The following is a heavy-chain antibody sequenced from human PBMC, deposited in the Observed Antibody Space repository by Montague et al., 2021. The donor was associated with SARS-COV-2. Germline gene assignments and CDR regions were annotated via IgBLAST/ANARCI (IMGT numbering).Heavy chain of an antibody. D-gene: IGHD3-10*01. CDR1: GFTFSNYE. J-gene: IGHJ6*02. CDR3: ARDRGYGDFYYYGMDF. Sequence: SLRLSCAASGFTFSNYEMDWVRHAPVKGLEWCLYISSSVITIYYADSVKCRFTISRDNAPNSLYLQMNSLRADDTGVYYCARDRGYGDFYYYGMDFWGQGTKVTVSS. CDR2: ISSSVITI. V-gene: IGHV3-48*03.